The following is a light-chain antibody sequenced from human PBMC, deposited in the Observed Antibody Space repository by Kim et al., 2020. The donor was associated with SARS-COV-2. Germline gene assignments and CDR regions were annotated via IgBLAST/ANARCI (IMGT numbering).Light chain of an antibody. CDR1: SSDIAINT. CDR3: ASWDDSLSCWV. V-gene: IGLV1-44*01. J-gene: IGLJ3*02. Sequence: GQRITISCSGSSSDIAINTVNWYQQCPGTTPKLLIYSNAQRPSRVPDRFSGSKSGTSASLAISELQSEDEADYYCASWDDSLSCWVFGVGTQLTVL. CDR2: SNA.